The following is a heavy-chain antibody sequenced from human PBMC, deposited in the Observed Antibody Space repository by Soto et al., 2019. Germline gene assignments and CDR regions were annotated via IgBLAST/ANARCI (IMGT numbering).Heavy chain of an antibody. CDR1: GFTFNRYA. J-gene: IGHJ4*02. CDR2: ISANGGST. V-gene: IGHV3-23*01. Sequence: EVQLLESGGGLVQPGGSLGLSCAASGFTFNRYAMSWVRQAPGKGLEWVSAISANGGSTYYADSVKGRFTISRDNSKNTLYLQMNSLRAEDTALYYCAKEVTGEPQFDYWGQGALVTVSS. D-gene: IGHD7-27*01. CDR3: AKEVTGEPQFDY.